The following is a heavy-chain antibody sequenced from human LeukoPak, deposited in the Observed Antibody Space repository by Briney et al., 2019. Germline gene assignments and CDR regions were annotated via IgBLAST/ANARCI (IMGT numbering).Heavy chain of an antibody. D-gene: IGHD1-14*01. CDR2: ISDDGSSK. CDR3: ARDRNFPAYYFDY. Sequence: GGSLRLSCVTSGFTFSNHAMHWVRQAPGKGLEWVAVISDDGSSKYYADSVKGRFTISRDNSKNTLYLQINSLRAEDTAVYYCARDRNFPAYYFDYWGQGALVTVSS. J-gene: IGHJ4*02. CDR1: GFTFSNHA. V-gene: IGHV3-30*04.